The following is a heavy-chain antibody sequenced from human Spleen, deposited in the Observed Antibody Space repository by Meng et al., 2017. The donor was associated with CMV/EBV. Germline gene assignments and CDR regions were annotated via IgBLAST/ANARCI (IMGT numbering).Heavy chain of an antibody. CDR1: RGSIRSSCYY. V-gene: IGHV4-39*01. J-gene: IGHJ4*02. CDR2: IYSSGST. CDR3: ASWTYYFWSGYSDY. Sequence: SRGSIRSSCYYWGLIRPPPATCLSLIGSIYSSGSTYYPPSLKTRVTISVDTSKNQFSLKLSSVTAADTAVYYCASWTYYFWSGYSDYWGQVTLVTVSS. D-gene: IGHD3-3*01.